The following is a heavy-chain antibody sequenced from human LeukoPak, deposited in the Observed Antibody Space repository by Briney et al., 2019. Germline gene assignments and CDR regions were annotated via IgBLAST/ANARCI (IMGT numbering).Heavy chain of an antibody. J-gene: IGHJ4*02. D-gene: IGHD6-19*01. CDR2: ISNDGSST. Sequence: PGGSLRLSCAASGFTFSSYCMHWVRHAPGKGLVWVSRISNDGSSTSYADSVKGRFTISRDNSKNTLYLQMNSLRAEDTAVYYCARNAALAVAARVDYWGQGTLVTVSS. CDR3: ARNAALAVAARVDY. CDR1: GFTFSSYC. V-gene: IGHV3-74*01.